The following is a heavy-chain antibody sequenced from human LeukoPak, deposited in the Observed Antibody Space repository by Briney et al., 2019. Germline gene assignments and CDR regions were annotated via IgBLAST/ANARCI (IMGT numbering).Heavy chain of an antibody. D-gene: IGHD1-26*01. CDR3: ARAVWELHPFDY. Sequence: QPGGSLRLSCAASGFTFSSYEMNWVRQAPGKGLEWVSYISSSGSTIYYADSVKGRFTISRDNAKNSLYLQMNGLRAEDTAVYYCARAVWELHPFDYWGQGTLVTVSS. J-gene: IGHJ4*02. V-gene: IGHV3-48*03. CDR1: GFTFSSYE. CDR2: ISSSGSTI.